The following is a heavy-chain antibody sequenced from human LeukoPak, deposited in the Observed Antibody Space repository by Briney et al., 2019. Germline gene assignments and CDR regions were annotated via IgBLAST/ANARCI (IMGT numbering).Heavy chain of an antibody. CDR2: ISYDGSNK. V-gene: IGHV3-30*04. CDR3: ARDLEDIVVVVAATSFGY. D-gene: IGHD2-15*01. J-gene: IGHJ4*02. CDR1: GFTFSSYA. Sequence: GRSLRLSCAASGFTFSSYAMHWVRQAPGKGLEWVAVISYDGSNKYYADSVKGRFTISRDNPKNTLYLQMNSLRAEDTAVYYCARDLEDIVVVVAATSFGYWGQGTLVTVSS.